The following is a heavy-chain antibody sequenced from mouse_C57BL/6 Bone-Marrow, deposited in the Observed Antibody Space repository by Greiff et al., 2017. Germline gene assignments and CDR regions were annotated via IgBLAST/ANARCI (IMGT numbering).Heavy chain of an antibody. J-gene: IGHJ3*01. CDR2: IDPSDSYT. CDR3: AILAIYYGNYAWFAY. V-gene: IGHV1-69*01. Sequence: VQLQQPGAELVMPGASVKLSCKASGYTFTSYWMHWVKQRPGQGLEWIGEIDPSDSYTNYNQKFKGKSTLTVDKSSSPAYMQLSSLTSEYSAVYYCAILAIYYGNYAWFAYWGQGTLVTVSA. D-gene: IGHD2-1*01. CDR1: GYTFTSYW.